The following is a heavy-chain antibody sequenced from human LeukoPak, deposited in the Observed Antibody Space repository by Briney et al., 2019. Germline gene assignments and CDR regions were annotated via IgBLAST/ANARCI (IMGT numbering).Heavy chain of an antibody. CDR2: IYYSGST. D-gene: IGHD3-10*01. CDR3: ARDLIGGSGTHDAFDI. Sequence: PSETLSLTCTVSGGSISSGGYYWSWIRQHPGKGLEWIGYIYYSGSTYYNPSLKSRVTISVDTSKNQFSLKLSSVTAADTAVYYCARDLIGGSGTHDAFDIWGQGTMVTVSS. CDR1: GGSISSGGYY. J-gene: IGHJ3*02. V-gene: IGHV4-31*03.